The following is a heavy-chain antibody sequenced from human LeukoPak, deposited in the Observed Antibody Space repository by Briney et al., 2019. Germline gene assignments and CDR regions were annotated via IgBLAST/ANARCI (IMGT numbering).Heavy chain of an antibody. V-gene: IGHV4-34*01. D-gene: IGHD2-2*01. CDR2: INHSGST. CDR1: GGSFSGYC. Sequence: PSETLSLTCAVYGGSFSGYCWSWIRQPPGKGLEWIGEINHSGSTNYNPSLKSRVTISVDTSKNQFSLKLSSVTAADTAVYYCARDCSSTSCSPFDYWGQGTLVTVSS. J-gene: IGHJ4*02. CDR3: ARDCSSTSCSPFDY.